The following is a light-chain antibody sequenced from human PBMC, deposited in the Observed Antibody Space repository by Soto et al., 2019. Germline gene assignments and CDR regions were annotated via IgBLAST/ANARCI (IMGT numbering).Light chain of an antibody. CDR1: SSDVGGYNY. Sequence: QSALTQPRSVSGSPGQSVTISCTGTSSDVGGYNYVSWYQQHPGKAPKLMIYDVSKRPSGVPDRFSGSKSGNTASLTISGPRVGVEADYYCGSFAGGNIWFFGGGPKLT. CDR3: GSFAGGNIWF. CDR2: DVS. J-gene: IGLJ2*01. V-gene: IGLV2-11*01.